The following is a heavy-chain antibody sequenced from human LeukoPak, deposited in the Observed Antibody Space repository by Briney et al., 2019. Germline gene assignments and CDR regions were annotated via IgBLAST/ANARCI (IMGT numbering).Heavy chain of an antibody. V-gene: IGHV1-69*05. CDR1: GYTFTSYG. CDR2: IIPIFGTA. J-gene: IGHJ4*02. D-gene: IGHD6-19*01. Sequence: GASVKVSCKASGYTFTSYGISWVRQAPGQGLEWMGGIIPIFGTANYAQKFQGRVTITTDESTSTAYMELSSLRSEDTAVYYCARRRDGGSGWYYFDYWGQGTLVTVSS. CDR3: ARRRDGGSGWYYFDY.